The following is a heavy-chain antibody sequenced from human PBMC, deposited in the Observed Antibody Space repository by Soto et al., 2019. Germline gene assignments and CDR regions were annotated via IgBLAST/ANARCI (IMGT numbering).Heavy chain of an antibody. CDR1: GFTFSSYD. D-gene: IGHD3-10*01. CDR2: IAYNGSNI. Sequence: QVQLVESGGGVVQPGRSLRLSCAASGFTFSSYDMNWVRQAPGKGLEWVAVIAYNGSNIDYADSVKGRFTISRDNSKKTPYLQMNGLRAEHTAVYNGARDGLWFGEGYAFEIWGPGTMVSV. CDR3: ARDGLWFGEGYAFEI. J-gene: IGHJ3*02. V-gene: IGHV3-30-3*01.